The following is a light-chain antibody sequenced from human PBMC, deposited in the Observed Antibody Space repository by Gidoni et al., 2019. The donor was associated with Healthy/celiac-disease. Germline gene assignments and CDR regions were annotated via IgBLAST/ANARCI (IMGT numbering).Light chain of an antibody. Sequence: IQMTQSPSSLSASVGDRVTITCRASQGISNYLAWYQQKPGKVPKLLIYAASTLQSGVPSRFSGSGSGTDFTLTISSLQPEDVATYYCQKYDSAPPGGTFXQXTKVEI. CDR3: QKYDSAPPGGT. V-gene: IGKV1-27*01. CDR1: QGISNY. J-gene: IGKJ1*01. CDR2: AAS.